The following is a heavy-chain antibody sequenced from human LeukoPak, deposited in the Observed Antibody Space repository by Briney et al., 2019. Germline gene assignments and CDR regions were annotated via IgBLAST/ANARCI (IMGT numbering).Heavy chain of an antibody. J-gene: IGHJ1*01. D-gene: IGHD3-10*01. CDR3: AGGPGSGSLLADREYFQH. CDR2: INHSGST. Sequence: PSETLSLTCAVYGGSFSGYYWSWIRQPPGKGLEWIGEINHSGSTNYNPSLKSRVTISVDTSKNQFSLKLGSVTAADTAVYYCAGGPGSGSLLADREYFQHWGQGTLVTVSS. CDR1: GGSFSGYY. V-gene: IGHV4-34*01.